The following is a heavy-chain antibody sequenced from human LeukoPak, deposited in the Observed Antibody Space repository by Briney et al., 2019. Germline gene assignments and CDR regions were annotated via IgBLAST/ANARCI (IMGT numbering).Heavy chain of an antibody. CDR1: GITFSSYA. CDR2: ISGSGGST. D-gene: IGHD1-26*01. V-gene: IGHV3-23*01. Sequence: GSLRLSCAASGITFSSYAMSWVRQAPGKGLEWVSAISGSGGSTYYADSVKGRFTISRDNSKNTLYLQMNSLRAEDTAVYYCANFPGGGSDDYWGQGTLVTVSS. J-gene: IGHJ4*02. CDR3: ANFPGGGSDDY.